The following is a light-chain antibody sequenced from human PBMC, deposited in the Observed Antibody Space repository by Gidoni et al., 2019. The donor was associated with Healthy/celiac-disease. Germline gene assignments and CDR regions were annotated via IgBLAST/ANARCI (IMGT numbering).Light chain of an antibody. Sequence: QSALTQPASVSGSHGQTIPISCTGTSSDVGGYNYVSWYQQHPGKSPQLMIYDVSNRPSGVSNRFSGSKSGNTSSLTISWLQAEDEADYYCISYTSSSTLYVFGTGTKVTVL. CDR3: ISYTSSSTLYV. CDR2: DVS. J-gene: IGLJ1*01. V-gene: IGLV2-14*01. CDR1: SSDVGGYNY.